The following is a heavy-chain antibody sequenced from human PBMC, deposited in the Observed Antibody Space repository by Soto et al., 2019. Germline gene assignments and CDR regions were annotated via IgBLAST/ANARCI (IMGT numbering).Heavy chain of an antibody. CDR2: IYSGGST. CDR1: GFTVSSNY. D-gene: IGHD2-21*02. V-gene: IGHV3-53*01. J-gene: IGHJ3*02. CDR3: ARDQAYCGGDCSYDAFDI. Sequence: GGSLRLSCAASGFTVSSNYMSWVRQAPGKGLEWVSIIYSGGSTYYADSVKGRFTISRDNSKNTMYLQMNSLRAEDTAVYYCARDQAYCGGDCSYDAFDIWGQGTMVTV.